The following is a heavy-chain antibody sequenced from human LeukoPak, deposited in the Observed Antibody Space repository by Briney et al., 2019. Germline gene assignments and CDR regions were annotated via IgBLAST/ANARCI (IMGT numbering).Heavy chain of an antibody. CDR3: ARGYWNYVNGYYFDY. V-gene: IGHV1-2*06. D-gene: IGHD1-7*01. CDR1: GYTFTGYY. J-gene: IGHJ4*02. Sequence: ASVKVSCKASGYTFTGYYMHWVRQAPGQGLEWMGRIHPNSGGTSYAQKFQGRVTMTRDTSISTAYMELSRLRSDDTAVYYCARGYWNYVNGYYFDYWGQGTLVTVSS. CDR2: IHPNSGGT.